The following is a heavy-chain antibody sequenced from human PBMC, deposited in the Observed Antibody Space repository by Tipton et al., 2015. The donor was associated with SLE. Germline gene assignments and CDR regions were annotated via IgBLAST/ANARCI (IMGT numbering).Heavy chain of an antibody. D-gene: IGHD3-22*01. CDR1: GFTFSNYW. CDR3: ARGLRITMNRPIFDY. Sequence: QLVQSGGGLVQPGGSLRLSCAASGFTFSNYWMHWVRQAPGKGLVWVSRIKTDGTTTNYADSVKGRFTISRDNAKNTLFLQMNSLTAADTAVYYCARGLRITMNRPIFDYWGQGTLVTVSS. J-gene: IGHJ4*02. CDR2: IKTDGTTT. V-gene: IGHV3-74*02.